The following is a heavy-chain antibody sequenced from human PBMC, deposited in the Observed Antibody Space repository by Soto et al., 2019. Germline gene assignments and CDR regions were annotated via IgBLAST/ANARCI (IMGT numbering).Heavy chain of an antibody. CDR3: ARNSIMITFGGVIATIDY. Sequence: SGPTLVNPTQTLTLTCTFSGFSLSTSGVGVGWIRQPPGKALEWLALIYWDDDKRYSPSLKSRLTITKDTSKNQVVLTMTNMDPVDTATYYCARNSIMITFGGVIATIDYWGQGTLVTVSS. D-gene: IGHD3-16*02. J-gene: IGHJ4*02. V-gene: IGHV2-5*02. CDR2: IYWDDDK. CDR1: GFSLSTSGVG.